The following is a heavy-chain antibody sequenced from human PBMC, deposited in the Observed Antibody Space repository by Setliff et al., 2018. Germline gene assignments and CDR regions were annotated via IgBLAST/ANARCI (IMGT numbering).Heavy chain of an antibody. CDR2: INYRGST. CDR1: GGPISSSNYY. Sequence: SETLSLTCTVSGGPISSSNYYWGWIRQPPGKGLEWIGSINYRGSTHDNPSLRSRVTMSVDTSKSHFSLTLRSLTAADTAVYYCARNKADDKSGADTFDMWGQGTMVTVSS. V-gene: IGHV4-39*02. CDR3: ARNKADDKSGADTFDM. J-gene: IGHJ3*02. D-gene: IGHD3-22*01.